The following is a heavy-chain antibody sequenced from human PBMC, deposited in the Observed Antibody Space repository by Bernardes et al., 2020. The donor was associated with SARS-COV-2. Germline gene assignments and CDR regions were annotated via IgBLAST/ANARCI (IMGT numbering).Heavy chain of an antibody. V-gene: IGHV3-23*01. D-gene: IGHD2-21*01. Sequence: GGSLRLSCAASGFSFSRYNMRWVRQAPGKGLEWISTISGSGSSTYYADSVQGRFTISRDNSMNTVYLQMNNLRAEDTATYYCTKGAVYCGGDCYMFDYWGQGTGVTVSS. J-gene: IGHJ4*02. CDR3: TKGAVYCGGDCYMFDY. CDR2: ISGSGSST. CDR1: GFSFSRYN.